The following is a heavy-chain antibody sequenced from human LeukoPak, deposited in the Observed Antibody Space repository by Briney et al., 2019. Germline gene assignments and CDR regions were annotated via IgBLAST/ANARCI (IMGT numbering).Heavy chain of an antibody. J-gene: IGHJ4*02. D-gene: IGHD2-2*01. CDR3: AREYCSSTSCYPYFDY. CDR1: GYTFTGYY. V-gene: IGHV1-2*02. Sequence: ASVKVSCKASGYTFTGYYMHWVRQAPGQGLEWMGWINPNSGGTNYAQKFQGRVTMTRDTSISTAYMELSRLRSDDTAVYYCAREYCSSTSCYPYFDYWGQGTLVTISS. CDR2: INPNSGGT.